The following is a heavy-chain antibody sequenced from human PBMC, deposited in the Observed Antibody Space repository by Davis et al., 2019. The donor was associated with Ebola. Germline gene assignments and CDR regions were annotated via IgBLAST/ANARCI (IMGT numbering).Heavy chain of an antibody. J-gene: IGHJ6*02. CDR2: IYHSGST. V-gene: IGHV4-38-2*02. Sequence: MPSETLSLTCTVSGYSISSGYYWGWIRQPPGKGLEWIGSIYHSGSTYYNPSLKSRVTISVDTSKNQFSLKLSSVTAADMAVYYCARMRFGDLRDDYYYYGMDVWGQGTTVTVSS. D-gene: IGHD3-10*01. CDR3: ARMRFGDLRDDYYYYGMDV. CDR1: GYSISSGYY.